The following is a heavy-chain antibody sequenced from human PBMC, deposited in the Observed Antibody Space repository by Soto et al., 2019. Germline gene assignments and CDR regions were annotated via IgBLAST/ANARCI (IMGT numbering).Heavy chain of an antibody. CDR2: IYYSGST. Sequence: SETLSLSCTVSGGSISTYHWSWIRQPPGKGLEWIGYIYYSGSTNYNPSLKSRVTISVDTSKNQFSLKLTSVTAADTAVYYCARGSGWYYYWGQGTLVTVS. CDR3: ARGSGWYYY. J-gene: IGHJ4*02. D-gene: IGHD6-19*01. CDR1: GGSISTYH. V-gene: IGHV4-59*01.